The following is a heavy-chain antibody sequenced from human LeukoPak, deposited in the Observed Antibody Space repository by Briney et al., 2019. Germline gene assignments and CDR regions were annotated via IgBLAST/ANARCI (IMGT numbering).Heavy chain of an antibody. J-gene: IGHJ3*02. V-gene: IGHV3-48*03. CDR3: AGVVHDSSSSGAFDI. Sequence: GGSLRLSCAASGFTFSSYEMNWVRQAPGKGLEWVSYISSSGSTIYYADSVKGRFTISRDNAKNSLYLQMNSLRAEDTAVYYCAGVVHDSSSSGAFDIWGQGTMVTVSS. CDR2: ISSSGSTI. CDR1: GFTFSSYE. D-gene: IGHD6-13*01.